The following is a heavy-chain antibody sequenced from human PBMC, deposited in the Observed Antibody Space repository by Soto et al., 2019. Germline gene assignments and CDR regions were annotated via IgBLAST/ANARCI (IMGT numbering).Heavy chain of an antibody. D-gene: IGHD6-6*01. J-gene: IGHJ6*03. CDR1: GGSFSGYY. Sequence: QVQLQQWGAGLLKPSETLSLTCAVYGGSFSGYYRSWIRQPPGRGLEWIGEINHSGSTNYNPSLKSRVTISVDTSKNQFSVKLSAVNAADTAVYYCARGWIAARYYYYYLDVWGKGTTVTVSS. V-gene: IGHV4-34*01. CDR2: INHSGST. CDR3: ARGWIAARYYYYYLDV.